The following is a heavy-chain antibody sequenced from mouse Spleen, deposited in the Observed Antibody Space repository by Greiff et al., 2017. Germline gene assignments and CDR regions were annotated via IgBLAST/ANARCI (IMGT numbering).Heavy chain of an antibody. Sequence: EVQVVESGGGLVKPGGSLKLSCAASGFTFSDYGMHWVRQAPEKGLEWVAYISSGSSTIYYADTVKGRFTISRDNAKNTLFLQMTSLRSEDTAMYYCARRVLYAMDYWGQGTSVTVSS. J-gene: IGHJ4*01. CDR3: ARRVLYAMDY. V-gene: IGHV5-17*01. CDR1: GFTFSDYG. CDR2: ISSGSSTI. D-gene: IGHD2-14*01.